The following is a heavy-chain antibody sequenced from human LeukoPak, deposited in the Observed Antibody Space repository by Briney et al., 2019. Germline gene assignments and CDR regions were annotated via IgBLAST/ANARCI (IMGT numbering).Heavy chain of an antibody. V-gene: IGHV3-30*04. J-gene: IGHJ3*02. CDR1: GFTFSSYA. CDR2: ISYDGSNK. CDR3: ARPPIVDYYGSGNPGAFDI. Sequence: GGSLRLSCAASGFTFSSYAMHWVRRAPGKGLEWVAVISYDGSNKYYADSVKGRFTISRDNSKNTLYLQMNSLRAEDTAVYYCARPPIVDYYGSGNPGAFDIWGQGTMVTVSS. D-gene: IGHD3-10*01.